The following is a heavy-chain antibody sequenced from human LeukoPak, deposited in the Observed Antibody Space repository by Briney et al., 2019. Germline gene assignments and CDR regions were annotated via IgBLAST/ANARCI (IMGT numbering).Heavy chain of an antibody. J-gene: IGHJ4*02. V-gene: IGHV3-30-3*01. D-gene: IGHD1-1*01. CDR1: GFTFSSYA. CDR2: ISYDGSSK. Sequence: GGSLRLSCAASGFTFSSYAMHWVRQAPGKGLEWVAVISYDGSSKYYADSVKGRFTISRDNSKNTLYLQMNSLRADDTAVYYCARGQLERSTPRYCWGQGTLVTVSS. CDR3: ARGQLERSTPRYC.